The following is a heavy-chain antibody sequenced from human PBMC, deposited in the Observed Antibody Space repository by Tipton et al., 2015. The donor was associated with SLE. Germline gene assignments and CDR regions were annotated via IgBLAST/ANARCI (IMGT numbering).Heavy chain of an antibody. CDR3: ARGYLRSSWTVDYFDY. CDR1: GGSISSGSYY. D-gene: IGHD6-13*01. Sequence: TLSLTCTVSGGSISSGSYYWSWIRQPAGEGLEWIGDIYTSGSTNYNPSLKSRVTISGDTSKNQFSLKLSSVTAADTAVYYCARGYLRSSWTVDYFDYWGQGTLVTVSS. CDR2: IYTSGST. V-gene: IGHV4-61*09. J-gene: IGHJ4*02.